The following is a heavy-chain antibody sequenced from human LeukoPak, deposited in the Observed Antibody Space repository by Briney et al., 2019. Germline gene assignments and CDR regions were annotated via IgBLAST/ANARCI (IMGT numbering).Heavy chain of an antibody. J-gene: IGHJ4*02. CDR2: INPSGGST. CDR3: ARAKGLFDH. CDR1: GYAFAVYY. V-gene: IGHV1-46*01. Sequence: ASVKVSCKASGYAFAVYYIHCVRQAPGQGLEWMGIINPSGGSTSYTQKFQGRLTMTRDTSTSTVYMELSSLRSEDTAVYCCARAKGLFDHWGQGTLVTVSS.